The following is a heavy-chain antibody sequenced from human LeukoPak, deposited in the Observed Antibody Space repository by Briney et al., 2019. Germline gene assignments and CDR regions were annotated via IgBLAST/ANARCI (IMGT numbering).Heavy chain of an antibody. CDR1: GYTFTSYY. J-gene: IGHJ2*01. Sequence: ASVKVSCKASGYTFTSYYMHWVRQAPGQGLEWMGIINPSGGSTSYAQKFQGRVTMTRDTSTSTVYMELSSLRSEDTAVYYCARDGAQTGDRYWYFDLWGRGTLVTVSS. V-gene: IGHV1-46*01. CDR3: ARDGAQTGDRYWYFDL. D-gene: IGHD7-27*01. CDR2: INPSGGST.